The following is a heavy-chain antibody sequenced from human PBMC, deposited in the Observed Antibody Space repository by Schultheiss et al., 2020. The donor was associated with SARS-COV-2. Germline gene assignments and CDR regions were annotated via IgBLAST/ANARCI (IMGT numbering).Heavy chain of an antibody. Sequence: GESLKISCAASGFTFSSYDMHWVRQATGKGLEWVSAIGTAGDTYYPDSVEGRFTISRDNSKNTLYLQMNSLRVEDTAVYYCARDSDYGDYVIDYWGQGTLVTVSS. CDR1: GFTFSSYD. D-gene: IGHD4-17*01. V-gene: IGHV3-13*01. CDR2: IGTAGDT. CDR3: ARDSDYGDYVIDY. J-gene: IGHJ4*02.